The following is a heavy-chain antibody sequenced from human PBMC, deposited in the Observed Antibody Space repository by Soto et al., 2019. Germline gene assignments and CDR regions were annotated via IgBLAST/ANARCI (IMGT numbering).Heavy chain of an antibody. Sequence: GGSLRLSCTGSGFTFGDFGMSWFRQAPGKGLEWLSFIRSKGYGGTTESAASVRGRFITSRDDSKSIAYLQMNSLKTEDTAVYYCASLASWSQEYYYGMDVWGQGTTVTVSS. CDR1: GFTFGDFG. CDR3: ASLASWSQEYYYGMDV. J-gene: IGHJ6*02. V-gene: IGHV3-49*03. CDR2: IRSKGYGGTT.